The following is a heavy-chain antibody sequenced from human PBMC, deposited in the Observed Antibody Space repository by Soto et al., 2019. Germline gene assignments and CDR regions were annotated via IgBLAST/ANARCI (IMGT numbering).Heavy chain of an antibody. CDR2: IYYSGST. J-gene: IGHJ6*02. CDR1: GGSISSGGYY. CDR3: ARDVGIAAAGTFYYYYGMDV. Sequence: QVQLQESGPGLVKPSQTLSLTCTVSGGSISSGGYYWSWIRQHPGKGLEWIGYIYYSGSTYYNPSLKSRVTISVDTSKNQFSLKLSSVTAADTAVYYCARDVGIAAAGTFYYYYGMDVWGQGTTVTVSS. D-gene: IGHD6-13*01. V-gene: IGHV4-31*03.